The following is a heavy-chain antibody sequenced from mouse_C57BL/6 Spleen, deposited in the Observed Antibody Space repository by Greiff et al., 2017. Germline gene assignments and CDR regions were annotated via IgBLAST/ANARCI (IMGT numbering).Heavy chain of an antibody. CDR2: INYDGSST. D-gene: IGHD4-1*01. Sequence: EVKVVESEGGLVQPGSSMKLSCTASGFTFSDYYMAWVRQVPEKGLEWVANINYDGSSTYYLDSLKSRFIISRDNAKNILYLQMSSLKSEDTATYYCARDPGTEYYFDYWGQGTTLTVSS. V-gene: IGHV5-16*01. CDR1: GFTFSDYY. CDR3: ARDPGTEYYFDY. J-gene: IGHJ2*01.